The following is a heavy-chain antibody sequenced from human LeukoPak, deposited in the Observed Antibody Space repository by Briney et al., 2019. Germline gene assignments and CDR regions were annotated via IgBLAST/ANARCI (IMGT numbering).Heavy chain of an antibody. Sequence: ASVKVSCKASGYTFTSYDINWVRQATGQGLEWMGWMNPNSGNTGYAQKFQGRVTMTRNTSISTAYMELSSLRSGDTAVYYCATRGYNWNDVYDYWGQGTLVTVSS. CDR1: GYTFTSYD. J-gene: IGHJ4*02. V-gene: IGHV1-8*01. CDR2: MNPNSGNT. D-gene: IGHD1-20*01. CDR3: ATRGYNWNDVYDY.